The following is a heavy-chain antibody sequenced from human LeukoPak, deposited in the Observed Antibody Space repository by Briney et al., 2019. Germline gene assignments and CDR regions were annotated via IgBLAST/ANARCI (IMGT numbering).Heavy chain of an antibody. Sequence: SETLSLTCTVSGGSISSGGYYWSWIRQHPGKGLEWIGYIYYSGSTYYNPSLKSRVTISVDTSKNQFSLKLSFVTAADTAVYYCARGRRGGYNKSLGFDYWGQGTLVTVSS. CDR3: ARGRRGGYNKSLGFDY. D-gene: IGHD5-24*01. V-gene: IGHV4-31*03. J-gene: IGHJ4*02. CDR1: GGSISSGGYY. CDR2: IYYSGST.